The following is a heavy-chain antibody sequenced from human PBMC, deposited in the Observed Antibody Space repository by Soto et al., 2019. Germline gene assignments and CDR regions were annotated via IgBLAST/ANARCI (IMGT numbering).Heavy chain of an antibody. CDR1: GGSVSSGSYY. Sequence: PSETLSLTCTVSGGSVSSGSYYWSWIRQPPGKGLEWIGYIYYSGSTNYNPSLKSRVTISVETSKNQFSLKLSSVTAADTAVYYCARDYTGGNDYYYYGMDVWGQGTTVTVSS. V-gene: IGHV4-61*01. CDR3: ARDYTGGNDYYYYGMDV. J-gene: IGHJ6*02. CDR2: IYYSGST. D-gene: IGHD2-8*02.